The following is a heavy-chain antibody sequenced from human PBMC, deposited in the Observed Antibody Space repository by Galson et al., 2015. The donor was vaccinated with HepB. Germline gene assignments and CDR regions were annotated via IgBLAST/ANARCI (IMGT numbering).Heavy chain of an antibody. CDR3: AKDSMVRGVIMSNDAFDI. CDR2: ISGSGGST. V-gene: IGHV3-23*01. D-gene: IGHD3-10*01. Sequence: SCKASGYTFSSYAMSWVRQAPGKGLEWVSAISGSGGSTYYADSVKGRFTISRDNSKNTLYLQMNSLRAEDTAVYYCAKDSMVRGVIMSNDAFDIWGQGTMVTVSS. CDR1: GYTFSSYA. J-gene: IGHJ3*02.